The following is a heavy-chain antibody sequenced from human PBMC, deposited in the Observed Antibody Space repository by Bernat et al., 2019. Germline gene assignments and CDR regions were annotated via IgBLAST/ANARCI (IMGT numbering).Heavy chain of an antibody. V-gene: IGHV1-3*01. CDR3: ARDGNAYGMDV. Sequence: QVQLVQSGAEVKKPGASVKVSCKASGYTFTSYAMHWVRQAPGQRLEWMGWINAGNGNTKYSQKFQGRVTITRETSASTAYMELSSLRSEETAVYYCARDGNAYGMDVWGQGTTVTVSS. J-gene: IGHJ6*02. CDR2: INAGNGNT. CDR1: GYTFTSYA.